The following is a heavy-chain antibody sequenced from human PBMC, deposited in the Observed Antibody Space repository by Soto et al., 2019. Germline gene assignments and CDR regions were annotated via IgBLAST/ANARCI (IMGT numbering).Heavy chain of an antibody. V-gene: IGHV5-51*01. CDR3: VRVYYETSGNHYFAY. D-gene: IGHD3-22*01. CDR1: GYSFTSYW. Sequence: PGESLKISCKGSGYSFTSYWIGWVRQMPGKGLEWMGIIYPGDSDTRYSPSFQGQVTISADKSISTAYLHWSSLKASDTAMYYCVRVYYETSGNHYFAYWGQGTLVTVSS. J-gene: IGHJ4*02. CDR2: IYPGDSDT.